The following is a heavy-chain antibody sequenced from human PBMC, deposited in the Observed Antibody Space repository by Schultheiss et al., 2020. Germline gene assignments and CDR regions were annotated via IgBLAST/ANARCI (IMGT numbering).Heavy chain of an antibody. V-gene: IGHV3-7*01. J-gene: IGHJ4*02. D-gene: IGHD3-10*01. Sequence: ESLKISCAASGFTFSSYWMSWVRQAPGKGLVWVATIKPDGSDNFYVDSVKGRFTISRDNAKNSLYLQMNSLRAQDTAVYYCVKRLLWFGEFYWGQGTLVTVSS. CDR2: IKPDGSDN. CDR3: VKRLLWFGEFY. CDR1: GFTFSSYW.